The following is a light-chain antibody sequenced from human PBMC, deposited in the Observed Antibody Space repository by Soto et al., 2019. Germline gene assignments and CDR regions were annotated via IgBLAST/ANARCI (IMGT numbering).Light chain of an antibody. J-gene: IGKJ1*01. V-gene: IGKV3-20*01. CDR2: GAS. CDR1: QSVSSSY. Sequence: EIVLTQSPGTLSLSPGERATLSCRASQSVSSSYLAWYQQKPGQAPRLLIYGASSRATGISDRFSGSGSETDFTLTISRLEPEDFAVYYCQQYGSSSWTFGQGTKVEIK. CDR3: QQYGSSSWT.